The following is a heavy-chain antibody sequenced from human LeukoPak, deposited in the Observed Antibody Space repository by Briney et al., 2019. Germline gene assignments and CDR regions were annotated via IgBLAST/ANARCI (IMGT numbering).Heavy chain of an antibody. CDR1: GGSISSSSYY. CDR2: IYYSGST. J-gene: IGHJ4*02. D-gene: IGHD5-12*01. Sequence: SETLSLTCTVSGGSISSSSYYWGWIRQPPGKGLEWIGSIYYSGSTYYNPSLKSRVTISVDTSKNQFSLKLSSVTAADTAVYYCARGGGDSAYRYFDYWGQGTLVTVSS. CDR3: ARGGGDSAYRYFDY. V-gene: IGHV4-39*01.